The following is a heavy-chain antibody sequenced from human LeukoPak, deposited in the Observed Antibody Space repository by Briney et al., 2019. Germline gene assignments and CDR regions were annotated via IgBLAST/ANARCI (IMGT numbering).Heavy chain of an antibody. CDR1: GFTVSTNY. D-gene: IGHD3/OR15-3a*01. CDR2: IYSDGST. Sequence: GGSLRLSXAASGFTVSTNYMSWIRQAPGKGLQWVSVIYSDGSTYYADSVKGRFTISRDNSKNTLYLQMNSLRAEDTAVYYCAREGDQWGLAPDYYFDYWGQGTLVTVSS. CDR3: AREGDQWGLAPDYYFDY. V-gene: IGHV3-66*02. J-gene: IGHJ4*02.